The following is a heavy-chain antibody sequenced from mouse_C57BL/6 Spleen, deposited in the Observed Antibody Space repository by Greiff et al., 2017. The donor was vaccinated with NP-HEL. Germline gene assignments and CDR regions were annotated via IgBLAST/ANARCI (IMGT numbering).Heavy chain of an antibody. J-gene: IGHJ3*01. V-gene: IGHV5-17*01. CDR1: GFTFSDYG. CDR2: ISSGSSTI. D-gene: IGHD3-2*02. CDR3: ARNSQATRAWFAY. Sequence: EVQRVESGGGLVKPGGSLKLSCAASGFTFSDYGMHWVRQAPEKGLEWVAYISSGSSTIYYADTVKGRFTISRDNAKNTLFLQMTSLRSEDTAMYYCARNSQATRAWFAYWGQGTLVTVSA.